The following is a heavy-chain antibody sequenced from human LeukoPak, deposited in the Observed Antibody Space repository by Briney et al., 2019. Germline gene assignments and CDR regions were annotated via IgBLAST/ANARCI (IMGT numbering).Heavy chain of an antibody. CDR3: ARQEWNYYDSSGYNAFDI. J-gene: IGHJ3*02. Sequence: GESLKISCKGSGYSFTSYWIGWVRQMPGKGLEWMGIIYPRDSDTRYSPSFQDQLTISADKSIRTAYLQWSSLKASETAMYYCARQEWNYYDSSGYNAFDIWGQGTMVTVSS. CDR2: IYPRDSDT. CDR1: GYSFTSYW. D-gene: IGHD3-22*01. V-gene: IGHV5-51*01.